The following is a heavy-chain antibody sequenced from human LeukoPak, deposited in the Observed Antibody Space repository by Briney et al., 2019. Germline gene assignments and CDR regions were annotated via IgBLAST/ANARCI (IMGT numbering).Heavy chain of an antibody. CDR3: ARDSPVELRLSDY. CDR1: GYTSTSYD. J-gene: IGHJ4*02. Sequence: ASVKVSCKASGYTSTSYDINWVRQATGQGLEWMGWMNPNSGNTGYAQKFQGRVTMTRNTSISTAYMELSSLRSEDTAVYFCARDSPVELRLSDYWGQGALVIVSS. CDR2: MNPNSGNT. V-gene: IGHV1-8*01. D-gene: IGHD1-7*01.